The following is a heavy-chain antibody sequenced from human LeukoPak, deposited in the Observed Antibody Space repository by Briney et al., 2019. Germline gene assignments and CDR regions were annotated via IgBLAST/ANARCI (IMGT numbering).Heavy chain of an antibody. CDR1: GFTFSDYY. J-gene: IGHJ6*02. Sequence: GGSLRLSCAASGFTFSDYYMSWIRQAPGKGLEWVSYISSSSSYTNYADSVKGRFTISRDNAKNSLYLQMNSLRAEDTAVYYRARILTTGPIAVAGNHYGMDVWGQGTTVTVSS. V-gene: IGHV3-11*06. CDR3: ARILTTGPIAVAGNHYGMDV. CDR2: ISSSSSYT. D-gene: IGHD6-19*01.